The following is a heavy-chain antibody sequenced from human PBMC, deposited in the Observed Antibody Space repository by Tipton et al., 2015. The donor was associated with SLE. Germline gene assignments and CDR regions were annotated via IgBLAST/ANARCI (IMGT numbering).Heavy chain of an antibody. V-gene: IGHV3-30*03. J-gene: IGHJ2*01. CDR2: ISDDGGDT. D-gene: IGHD2-21*01. CDR1: GFTFA. Sequence: SLRLSCAGSGFTFAMHWVRQAPGKGLEWVAVISDDGGDTYYADSVKGRFTISRDNSKNTLNLQMNSLRVEDTAVYYCARDGARDVVVPNVGGFNWYFDVWGRGTLVTVSS. CDR3: ARDGARDVVVPNVGGFNWYFDV.